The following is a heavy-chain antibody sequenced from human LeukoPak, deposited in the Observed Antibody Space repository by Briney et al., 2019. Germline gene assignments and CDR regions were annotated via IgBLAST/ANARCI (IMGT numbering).Heavy chain of an antibody. CDR1: GFTVSSNY. J-gene: IGHJ4*02. V-gene: IGHV4-34*01. D-gene: IGHD1-20*01. Sequence: GSLRLSCAASGFTVSSNYMSWIRQPPGKGLEWIGEINHSGSTNYNPSLKSRVTISVDTSKNQFSLKLSSVTAADTAVYYCARATITGTKTRWGQGTLVTVSS. CDR3: ARATITGTKTR. CDR2: INHSGST.